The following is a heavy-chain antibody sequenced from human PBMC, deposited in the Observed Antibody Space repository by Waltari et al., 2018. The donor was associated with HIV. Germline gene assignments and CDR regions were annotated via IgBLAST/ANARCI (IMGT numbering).Heavy chain of an antibody. CDR2: IYHTGIT. D-gene: IGHD3-10*01. V-gene: IGHV4-38-2*02. Sequence: ESGPGLLEPSETLSLTCTVSNYSITGPYYWAWIRQSPGMGLEWIASIYHTGITYCNPSLKTRVTISMDTPTNAFSLRLTSMTAADTAVYYCARDGFLGRFYYYGLDVWGPGTTVIVS. CDR1: NYSITGPYY. J-gene: IGHJ6*02. CDR3: ARDGFLGRFYYYGLDV.